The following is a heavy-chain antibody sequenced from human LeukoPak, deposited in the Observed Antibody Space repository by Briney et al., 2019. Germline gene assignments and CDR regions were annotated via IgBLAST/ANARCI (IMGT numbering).Heavy chain of an antibody. D-gene: IGHD1-26*01. Sequence: GGSLRLSCAASGFTFSSYAMSWVRQAPGKGLEWVSAISGSGGSTYYADSVKGRFTISRDNSKNTLYLQMNSLRVEDTAVYYCAKGESGSYLTDAFDIWGQGTMVTVSS. J-gene: IGHJ3*02. CDR3: AKGESGSYLTDAFDI. CDR1: GFTFSSYA. V-gene: IGHV3-23*01. CDR2: ISGSGGST.